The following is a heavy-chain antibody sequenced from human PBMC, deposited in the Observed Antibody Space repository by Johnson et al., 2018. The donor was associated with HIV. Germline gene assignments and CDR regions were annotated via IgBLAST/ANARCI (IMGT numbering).Heavy chain of an antibody. D-gene: IGHD3-10*01. CDR1: GFTFDDYG. CDR3: ARAGVVYSYGSWKAFDI. V-gene: IGHV3-20*04. CDR2: ITWNGGGT. J-gene: IGHJ3*02. Sequence: VQLVESGGVLIQPGGSRRLSCAVSGFTFDDYGMSWVRQAPGKGLEWVSGITWNGGGTHYADSVRGRFTISRDNAKNSLFLQMNSLRAEYTAVYYCARAGVVYSYGSWKAFDIWGQGTMVTVSS.